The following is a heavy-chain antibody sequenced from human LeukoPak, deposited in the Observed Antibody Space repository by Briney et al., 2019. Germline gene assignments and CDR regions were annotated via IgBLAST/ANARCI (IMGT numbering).Heavy chain of an antibody. CDR1: GFTVSSNY. CDR3: ARDSQYSSSSAFDI. J-gene: IGHJ3*02. V-gene: IGHV3-53*01. D-gene: IGHD6-6*01. CDR2: IYSGGST. Sequence: GGSLRLSCAASGFTVSSNYMSWVRQAPGKGLEWVSVIYSGGSTYHADSVKGRFTISRDNSKNTLYLQMNSLRAEDTAVYYCARDSQYSSSSAFDIWGQGTMVTVSS.